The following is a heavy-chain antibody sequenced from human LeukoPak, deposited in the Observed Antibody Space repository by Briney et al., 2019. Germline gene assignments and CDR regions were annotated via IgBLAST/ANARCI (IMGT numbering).Heavy chain of an antibody. Sequence: GSLRLSCAASGFTFSDYYMSWIRQAPGKGLEWIGEINHSGSTNYNPSLKSRVTISVDTSKNQFSLKLSSVTAADTAVYYCARGRGRADYWGQGTLVTVSS. D-gene: IGHD3-10*01. J-gene: IGHJ4*02. V-gene: IGHV4-34*01. CDR3: ARGRGRADY. CDR2: INHSGST. CDR1: GFTFSDYY.